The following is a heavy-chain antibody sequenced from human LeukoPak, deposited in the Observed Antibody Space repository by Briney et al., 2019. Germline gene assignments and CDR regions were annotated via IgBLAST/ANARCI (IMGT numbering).Heavy chain of an antibody. J-gene: IGHJ4*02. Sequence: GRSLRLSCAASGFTFSSYAMHWVRQAPGKGLEWVAVISYDGSNKYYADSVKGRFTISRDNAKNSLYLQMNSLRAEDTAVYYCARETYSGRYFFDYWGQGTLVTVSS. CDR3: ARETYSGRYFFDY. CDR1: GFTFSSYA. V-gene: IGHV3-30-3*01. D-gene: IGHD1-26*01. CDR2: ISYDGSNK.